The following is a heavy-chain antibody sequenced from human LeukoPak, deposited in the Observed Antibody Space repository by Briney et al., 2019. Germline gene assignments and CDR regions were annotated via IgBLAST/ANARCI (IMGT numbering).Heavy chain of an antibody. V-gene: IGHV4-38-2*02. CDR3: ARLRYSSSRAHIRWFDP. CDR2: IYHSGST. Sequence: SETLSLTCTVSGYSISSGYYWGWIRQPPGKGLEWIGSIYHSGSTYYNPSLKSRVTISVDTSKNQFSLKLSSVTAADTAVYYCARLRYSSSRAHIRWFDPWGQGTLVTVSS. D-gene: IGHD6-13*01. J-gene: IGHJ5*02. CDR1: GYSISSGYY.